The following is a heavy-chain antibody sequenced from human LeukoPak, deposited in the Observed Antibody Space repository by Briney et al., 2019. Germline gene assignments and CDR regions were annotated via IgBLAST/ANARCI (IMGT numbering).Heavy chain of an antibody. CDR2: INHSGST. CDR3: ARGERYYGSGSYSQGARGSL. CDR1: GGSISSYY. Sequence: SETLSLTCTVSGGSISSYYWSWIRQPPGKGLEWIGEINHSGSTNYNPSLKSRVTISVDTSKNQFSLKLSSVTAADTAVYYCARGERYYGSGSYSQGARGSLWGQGTLVTVSS. V-gene: IGHV4-34*01. D-gene: IGHD3-10*01. J-gene: IGHJ4*02.